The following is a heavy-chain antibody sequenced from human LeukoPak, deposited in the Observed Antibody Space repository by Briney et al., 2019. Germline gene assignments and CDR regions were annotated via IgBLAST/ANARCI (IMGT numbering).Heavy chain of an antibody. J-gene: IGHJ6*03. D-gene: IGHD2/OR15-2a*01. Sequence: SETLSLTCAVYGGSFSGYYWSWIRQPPGKGLEWIGEINHSGSTNYNPSLKSRVTISVDTSKNQFSLKVTSVTAADTAVYYCARREVETTFLYFYYMDVWGRGTTVTVSS. CDR3: ARREVETTFLYFYYMDV. CDR1: GGSFSGYY. V-gene: IGHV4-34*01. CDR2: INHSGST.